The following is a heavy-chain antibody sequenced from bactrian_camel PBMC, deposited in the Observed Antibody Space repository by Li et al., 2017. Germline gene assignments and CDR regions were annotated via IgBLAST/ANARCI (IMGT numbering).Heavy chain of an antibody. V-gene: IGHV3S10*01. CDR3: AACVIGIYNYKY. Sequence: DVQLVESGGGSVQTGGSLRLSCVASGDCSFDMSWYRQRPGEEREFVSSIVEDGTTRHADSVQGRFTISRNNDMSMIYLQMNSLKTDDTAVYYCAACVIGIYNYKYWGQGTQVTVS. CDR1: GDCSFD. D-gene: IGHD3*01. CDR2: IVEDGTT. J-gene: IGHJ4*01.